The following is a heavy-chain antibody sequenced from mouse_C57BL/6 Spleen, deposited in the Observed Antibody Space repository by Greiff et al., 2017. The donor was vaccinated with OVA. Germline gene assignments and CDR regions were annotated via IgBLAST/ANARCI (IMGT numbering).Heavy chain of an antibody. Sequence: EVHLVESGGDLVKPGGSLKLSCAASGFTFSSYGMSWVRQTPDKRLEWVATISSGGSYTYSPDSVKGRFTISRDNAKNTLYLQMSSLKSEDTAMYYCARPYGSSPHYYAMDYWGQGTSVTVSS. CDR3: ARPYGSSPHYYAMDY. J-gene: IGHJ4*01. V-gene: IGHV5-6*01. D-gene: IGHD1-1*01. CDR1: GFTFSSYG. CDR2: ISSGGSYT.